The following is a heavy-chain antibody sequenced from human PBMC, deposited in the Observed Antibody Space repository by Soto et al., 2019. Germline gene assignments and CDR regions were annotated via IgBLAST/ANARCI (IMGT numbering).Heavy chain of an antibody. J-gene: IGHJ5*02. CDR3: ARVPVCSTRWASDPWFDP. Sequence: QVLLVQSGAAVKTPGASVKISCQASGYTFTNYGITWVRQTPGQGFEWMAWINPYNGNTNDAQHLQGRVTMTTDTSTSTVYMELRSLRSDDTAVYYCARVPVCSTRWASDPWFDPWCQGTLVSVSS. CDR1: GYTFTNYG. CDR2: INPYNGNT. D-gene: IGHD2-2*01. V-gene: IGHV1-18*01.